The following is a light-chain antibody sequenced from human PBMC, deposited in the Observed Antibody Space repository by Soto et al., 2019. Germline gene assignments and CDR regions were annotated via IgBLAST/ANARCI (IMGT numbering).Light chain of an antibody. Sequence: QSAPTQPASVSGSPGQSITISCIGTSSDVGRYNLVSWYQHHPGKAPKVIIYEGNKRPSGISDRFSGSKSGNTASLTISGLQADDEADYYCCSYGGFSTFVVFGGGTKLTVL. CDR2: EGN. CDR1: SSDVGRYNL. J-gene: IGLJ2*01. CDR3: CSYGGFSTFVV. V-gene: IGLV2-23*03.